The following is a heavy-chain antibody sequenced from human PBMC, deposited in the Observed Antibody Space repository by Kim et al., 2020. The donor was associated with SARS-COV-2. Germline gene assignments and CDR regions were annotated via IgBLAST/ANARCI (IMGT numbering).Heavy chain of an antibody. J-gene: IGHJ5*02. CDR2: IYYSGST. D-gene: IGHD6-13*01. V-gene: IGHV4-59*01. CDR1: GGSISSYY. CDR3: ARESNRRSSSWRNWFDP. Sequence: SETLSLTCTVSGGSISSYYWSWIRQPPGKGLEWIGYIYYSGSTNYNPSLKSRVTISVDTSKNQFSLKLSSVTAADTAVYYCARESNRRSSSWRNWFDPWGQGTLVTVSS.